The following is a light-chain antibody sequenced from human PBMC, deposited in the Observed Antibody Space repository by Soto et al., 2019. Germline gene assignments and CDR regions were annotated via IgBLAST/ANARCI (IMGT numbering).Light chain of an antibody. J-gene: IGKJ1*01. CDR1: QSISSW. V-gene: IGKV1-5*03. CDR2: KAS. Sequence: DIQMTQSPSTLSASVGDRVTITCGASQSISSWLAWYQQKPGKAPNLLIYKASSLESGVPSRFSGSGSGTEFTLTINSLQPDDSATYYCQQYSSYSRTFGQGTKVEIK. CDR3: QQYSSYSRT.